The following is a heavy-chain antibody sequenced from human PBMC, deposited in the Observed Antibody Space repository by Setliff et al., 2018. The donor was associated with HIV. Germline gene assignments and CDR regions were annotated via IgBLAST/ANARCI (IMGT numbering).Heavy chain of an antibody. V-gene: IGHV3-9*01. D-gene: IGHD6-19*01. CDR1: GFKFEDFA. Sequence: PGGSLRLSCAASGFKFEDFAMHWVRQVPGKGLEWVSGISWNSNTVGYGDSVKGRFTISRDNAKNSLYLQMNSLRAVDTAVYYCARARTGWYNFDYWGQGTPVTVSS. CDR3: ARARTGWYNFDY. J-gene: IGHJ4*02. CDR2: ISWNSNTV.